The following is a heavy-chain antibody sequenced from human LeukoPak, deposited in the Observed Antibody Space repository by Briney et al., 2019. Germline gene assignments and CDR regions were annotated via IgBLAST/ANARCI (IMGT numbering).Heavy chain of an antibody. D-gene: IGHD3-22*01. Sequence: PSETLSLTCAVSGGSISSGGYSWSWIRQPPGKGLEWIGYIYHSGSTYYNPSLKSRVTISVDRSKNQFSLKLSSVTAADTAVYYCARGGYYDSSGYSVETADAFDIWGQGTMVTVSS. J-gene: IGHJ3*02. CDR1: GGSISSGGYS. CDR2: IYHSGST. V-gene: IGHV4-30-2*01. CDR3: ARGGYYDSSGYSVETADAFDI.